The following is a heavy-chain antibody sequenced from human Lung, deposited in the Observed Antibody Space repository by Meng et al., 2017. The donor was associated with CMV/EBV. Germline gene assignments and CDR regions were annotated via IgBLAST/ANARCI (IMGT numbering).Heavy chain of an antibody. CDR3: ARSFYGGNSRDAVDM. CDR2: INPNSGGT. D-gene: IGHD4-23*01. CDR1: GYPFTGYY. J-gene: IGHJ3*02. V-gene: IGHV1-2*02. Sequence: ASXXVSXKASGYPFTGYYMHWVRQAPGQGLEWMGWINPNSGGTNYAQKFQGRVTLTRDTSITTAYMELSRLRSDDTAVYYCARSFYGGNSRDAVDMWGQGTVVTVSS.